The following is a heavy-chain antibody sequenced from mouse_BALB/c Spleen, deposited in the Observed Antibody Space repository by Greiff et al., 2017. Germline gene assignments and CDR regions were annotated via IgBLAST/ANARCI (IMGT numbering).Heavy chain of an antibody. CDR2: INPSSGYT. Sequence: QVQLQQSAAELARPGASVKMSCKASGYTFTSYTMHWVKQRPGQGREWIGYINPSSGYTEYNQKFKDKTTLTADKSSSTAYMQLSSLTSEDSAVYYCARRELGFAYWGQGTLVTVSA. V-gene: IGHV1-4*02. J-gene: IGHJ3*01. CDR3: ARRELGFAY. CDR1: GYTFTSYT. D-gene: IGHD4-1*01.